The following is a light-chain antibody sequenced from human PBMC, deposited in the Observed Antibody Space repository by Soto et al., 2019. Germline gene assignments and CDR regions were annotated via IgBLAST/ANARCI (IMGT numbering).Light chain of an antibody. V-gene: IGKV3-20*01. Sequence: EIVLTQSPGTLSLSPGERATLSCRASQSVTSNYLAWYQQKPGQAPRLLIYHAFSRATDIPDRFSGSGSGTDFTLTISRLEPEDFAVYYCQQYANSRTFGQGTKVEI. CDR1: QSVTSNY. CDR2: HAF. J-gene: IGKJ1*01. CDR3: QQYANSRT.